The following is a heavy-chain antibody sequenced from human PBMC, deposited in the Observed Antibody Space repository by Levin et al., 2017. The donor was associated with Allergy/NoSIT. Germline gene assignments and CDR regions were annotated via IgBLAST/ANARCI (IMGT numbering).Heavy chain of an antibody. V-gene: IGHV3-33*06. D-gene: IGHD5-18*01. CDR3: AKVGNKAMGLWLDY. J-gene: IGHJ4*02. CDR2: IWYDGSNT. Sequence: GESLKISCVASGFTFRSYGMHWVRQAPGKGLEWVAVIWYDGSNTYYADSVKGRFTISRDNSKNTLYLQMNSLRAEDTAVYYCAKVGNKAMGLWLDYWGQGTLVTVSS. CDR1: GFTFRSYG.